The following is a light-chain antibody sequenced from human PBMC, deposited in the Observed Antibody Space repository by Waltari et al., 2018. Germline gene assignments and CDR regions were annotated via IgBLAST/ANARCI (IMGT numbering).Light chain of an antibody. Sequence: EIVLTQSPGTLSLSPGERANLSCRASQSVGRSLAWYQRNPGQAPSLLINDTSNRATGSPERFSGSGSGTDFSLTISRLEPEDFAVYYCQMYVRLPVTFGQGTKVEIK. CDR1: QSVGRS. J-gene: IGKJ1*01. CDR2: DTS. V-gene: IGKV3-20*01. CDR3: QMYVRLPVT.